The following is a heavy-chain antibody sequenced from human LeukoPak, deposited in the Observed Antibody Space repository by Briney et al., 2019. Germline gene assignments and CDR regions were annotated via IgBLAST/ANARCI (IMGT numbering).Heavy chain of an antibody. CDR2: IYPGDSNS. V-gene: IGHV5-51*01. D-gene: IGHD6-19*01. CDR1: GYSFTSYW. J-gene: IGHJ4*02. Sequence: GESLEISYKGSGYSFTSYWIGWVRPMPGKGLEWMGIIYPGDSNSAYSPSFQGQVTMSVDKSMNTAYLKWTSLKASDTAMYYCARRNIEVAGNSFDYWGQGTLVTVSS. CDR3: ARRNIEVAGNSFDY.